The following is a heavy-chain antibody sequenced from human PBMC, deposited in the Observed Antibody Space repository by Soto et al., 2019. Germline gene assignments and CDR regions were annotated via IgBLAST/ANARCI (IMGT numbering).Heavy chain of an antibody. Sequence: SVKVSCKASGGTFSSYAISWVRQAPGQGLEWMGGIIPIFGTANYAQKFQGRVTITADESTSTAYMELGSLRSEDTAVYYCARDRNTAMVTLDYGMDVWGQGTTVTVSS. CDR1: GGTFSSYA. D-gene: IGHD5-18*01. V-gene: IGHV1-69*13. CDR3: ARDRNTAMVTLDYGMDV. J-gene: IGHJ6*02. CDR2: IIPIFGTA.